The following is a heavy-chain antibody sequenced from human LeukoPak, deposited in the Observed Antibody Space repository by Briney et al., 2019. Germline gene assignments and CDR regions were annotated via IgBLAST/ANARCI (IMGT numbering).Heavy chain of an antibody. CDR1: GFIFRDFS. D-gene: IGHD2-2*01. J-gene: IGHJ4*02. V-gene: IGHV3-7*01. Sequence: GGSLRLSWSVSGFIFRDFSMSWVRQAPGKGLEWVAKMNEYGSEIFYVDSVKGRFTISRDNGKNSLYLQMNRLRAEDTAVYYCARPRGCGSSRCNNFDYWGQGTLVTVSS. CDR2: MNEYGSEI. CDR3: ARPRGCGSSRCNNFDY.